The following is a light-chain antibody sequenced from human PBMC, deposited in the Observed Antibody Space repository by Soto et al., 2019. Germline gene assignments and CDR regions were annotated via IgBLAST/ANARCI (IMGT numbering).Light chain of an antibody. CDR1: QSVSNN. V-gene: IGKV3-15*01. CDR3: KQYKEWPPFT. Sequence: EILMTQYPATLSLSPGETATLSCRASQSVSNNVAWYQQKPGQAPRLLILGASTRATGIPARFSGSGSGTEFTLSISSLQSEDFAVYYCKQYKEWPPFTVGQGGRLAIK. J-gene: IGKJ5*01. CDR2: GAS.